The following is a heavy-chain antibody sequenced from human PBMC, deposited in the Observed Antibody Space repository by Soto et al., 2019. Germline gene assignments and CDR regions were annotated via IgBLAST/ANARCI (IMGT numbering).Heavy chain of an antibody. CDR3: ARYPAPPYDYVWGSYRDYYFDY. D-gene: IGHD3-16*02. CDR2: IYPGDSDT. CDR1: GYSFTSYW. V-gene: IGHV5-51*01. Sequence: EVQLVQSGAEVKKPGESLKISCKGSGYSFTSYWIGWVRQMPGKGLEWMGIIYPGDSDTRYSPSFQGQVTISADKSISTAYLQWSSLKASDTAMYYCARYPAPPYDYVWGSYRDYYFDYWGQGTLVTVSS. J-gene: IGHJ4*02.